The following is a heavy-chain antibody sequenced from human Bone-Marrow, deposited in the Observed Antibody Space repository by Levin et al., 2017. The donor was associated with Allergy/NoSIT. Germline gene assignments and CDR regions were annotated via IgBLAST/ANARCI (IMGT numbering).Heavy chain of an antibody. V-gene: IGHV3-30-3*01. CDR2: ISYDGNSQ. CDR3: ARDLIGSNFY. J-gene: IGHJ4*02. CDR1: GFTFSGSS. Sequence: GGSLRLSCAASGFTFSGSSLFWVRQAPGKGLEWVATISYDGNSQYYADSVKGRFTVSRDNSKNTLFLQMNDLRPEDTALYSCARDLIGSNFYWGQGTLVTVSS. D-gene: IGHD2-15*01.